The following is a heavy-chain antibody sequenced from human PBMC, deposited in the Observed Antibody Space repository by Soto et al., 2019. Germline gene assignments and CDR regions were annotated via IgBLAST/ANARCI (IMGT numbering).Heavy chain of an antibody. Sequence: PSQTLSLTCAISGDSVSSNSAAWNWIRQSPSRGLEWLGRTYYRSKWYNDYAVSVKSRITINPDTSKNQFSLQLNSVTPEDTAVYYCARGLLIWYDSSGSEGYYYYYYGMDVWGQGTTVTVSS. D-gene: IGHD3-22*01. CDR1: GDSVSSNSAA. V-gene: IGHV6-1*01. CDR2: TYYRSKWYN. J-gene: IGHJ6*02. CDR3: ARGLLIWYDSSGSEGYYYYYYGMDV.